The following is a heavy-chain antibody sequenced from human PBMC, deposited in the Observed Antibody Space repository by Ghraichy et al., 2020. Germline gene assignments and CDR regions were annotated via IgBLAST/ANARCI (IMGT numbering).Heavy chain of an antibody. CDR3: ARDTAASLDI. CDR2: TKNKAKSYGT. V-gene: IGHV3-72*01. CDR1: GFTFTDHY. Sequence: GGSLRLSCIGSGFTFTDHYMDWVRQAPGKGLEWVSRTKNKAKSYGTDYAASVKGRFIASRANSKNSLSLQLNSLTIEDTAGYYCARDTAASLDIWGQGTLVTVS. D-gene: IGHD6-25*01. J-gene: IGHJ3*02.